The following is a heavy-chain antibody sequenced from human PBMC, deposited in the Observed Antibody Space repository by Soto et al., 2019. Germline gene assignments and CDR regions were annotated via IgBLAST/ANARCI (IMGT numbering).Heavy chain of an antibody. CDR1: GFTFGDYA. V-gene: IGHV3-9*01. Sequence: SLRLSCAASGFTFGDYAMHWVRQVPGKGLEWVSGFKWNSGDVGYADSVKGRFTISRDNARNSLYLQMNSLRPEDTAVYYCAKDSSSGSPYYGMDLCGQGTMGTVSS. D-gene: IGHD3-10*01. CDR2: FKWNSGDV. CDR3: AKDSSSGSPYYGMDL. J-gene: IGHJ6*02.